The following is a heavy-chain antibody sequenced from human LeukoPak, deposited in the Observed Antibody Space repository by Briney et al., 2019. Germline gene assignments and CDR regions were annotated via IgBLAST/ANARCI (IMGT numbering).Heavy chain of an antibody. J-gene: IGHJ4*02. CDR2: ISSSGSTI. Sequence: GGSLRLSCAASGFIFSDYYIDWVRQAPGKGLEWVSYISSSGSTISYAESVKGRFTVSRDNARNSVYLRMNSLRAEDTAVYYCARNFYDSSGYYRIDSWGQGTLVTVSS. CDR3: ARNFYDSSGYYRIDS. V-gene: IGHV3-11*01. CDR1: GFIFSDYY. D-gene: IGHD3-22*01.